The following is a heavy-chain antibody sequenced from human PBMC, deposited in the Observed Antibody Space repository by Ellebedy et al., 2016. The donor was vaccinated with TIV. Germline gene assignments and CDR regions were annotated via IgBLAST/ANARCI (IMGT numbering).Heavy chain of an antibody. V-gene: IGHV6-1*01. J-gene: IGHJ4*02. Sequence: SQTLSLTCVIPGDSVSTNLAAWNWIRQSPSRGLEWLGRTYYRSEWYNDYAVSVKSRITVNPDTSRNQFSLQLNSVTPEDTAVYYCARDYQQVFDYWGQGTLVTVSS. D-gene: IGHD2-2*01. CDR1: GDSVSTNLAA. CDR3: ARDYQQVFDY. CDR2: TYYRSEWYN.